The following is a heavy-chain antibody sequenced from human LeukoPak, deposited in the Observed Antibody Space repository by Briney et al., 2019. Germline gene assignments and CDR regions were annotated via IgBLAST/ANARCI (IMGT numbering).Heavy chain of an antibody. CDR1: GFTFSDFY. CDR2: ITSSGRAI. D-gene: IGHD5-12*01. CDR3: ASDIVATSGDF. Sequence: GGALRLSCAASGFTFSDFYMSWIRQAPGKGRAWVSYITSSGRAIYYADSVQGRFTISSDNARNYLYLQMNGLRAEDSAVYYCASDIVATSGDFWGQGTLVTVSS. J-gene: IGHJ4*02. V-gene: IGHV3-11*04.